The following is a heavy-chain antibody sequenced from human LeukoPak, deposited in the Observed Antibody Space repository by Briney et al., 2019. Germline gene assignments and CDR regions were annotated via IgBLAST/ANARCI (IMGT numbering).Heavy chain of an antibody. V-gene: IGHV3-11*01. CDR2: ISNTGTTM. CDR1: GFTFTDYY. J-gene: IGHJ5*02. CDR3: ASDSSGYFGP. Sequence: GGSLRLSCAASGFTFTDYYMNWIRQAPGKGLEWVSYISNTGTTMYYAASVKGRFTLSRENAKNLLYLQMNSLRAEDTAIYYCASDSSGYFGPWGQGTLVTVSS. D-gene: IGHD3-22*01.